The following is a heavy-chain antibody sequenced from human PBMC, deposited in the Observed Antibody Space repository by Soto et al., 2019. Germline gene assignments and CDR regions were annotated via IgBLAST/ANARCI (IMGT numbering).Heavy chain of an antibody. CDR1: GGSIRSDDFY. CDR2: IYYSGGT. J-gene: IGHJ4*02. Sequence: QVQLQESGPGLVKPSQTLSLTCTVSGGSIRSDDFYWSWIRQTPGRGLEYIGYIYYSGGTDYNPSLKSRLTISVDTSKNQFSLKLSSVTAAATAVYYCTRLRAVGSTRVDCWGQGTLVTVSS. V-gene: IGHV4-30-4*01. D-gene: IGHD6-13*01. CDR3: TRLRAVGSTRVDC.